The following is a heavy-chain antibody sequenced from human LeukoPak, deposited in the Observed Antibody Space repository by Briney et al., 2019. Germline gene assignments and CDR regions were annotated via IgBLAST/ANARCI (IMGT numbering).Heavy chain of an antibody. J-gene: IGHJ4*02. CDR3: AKAGIAVPATPEY. V-gene: IGHV3-23*01. CDR1: GFTFSSYA. Sequence: GGSLRLSCAASGFTFSSYAMNWVRQAPGKGLVWVSVISSSGGTTYYSDSVKGRFIISRDNSKNTLYLQMNSLRAEDTAVYYCAKAGIAVPATPEYCGQGTQVTVSS. D-gene: IGHD6-19*01. CDR2: ISSSGGTT.